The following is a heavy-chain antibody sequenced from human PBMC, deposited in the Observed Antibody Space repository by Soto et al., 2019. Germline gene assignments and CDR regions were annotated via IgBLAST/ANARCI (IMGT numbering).Heavy chain of an antibody. CDR1: GFTFSSYG. Sequence: QVQLVESGGGVVQPGRSLRLSCAASGFTFSSYGMHWVRQAPGKGLEWVAVIWYDGSNKYYADSVKGRFTISRDNSKNTLDLQMNSQRAEDTAVYYCARDGPGQWRHNCCFAYWGQGTLVTVSS. V-gene: IGHV3-33*01. D-gene: IGHD6-19*01. CDR3: ARDGPGQWRHNCCFAY. CDR2: IWYDGSNK. J-gene: IGHJ4*02.